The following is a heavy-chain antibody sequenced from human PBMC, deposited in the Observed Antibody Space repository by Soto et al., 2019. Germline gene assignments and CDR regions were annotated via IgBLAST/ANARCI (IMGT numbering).Heavy chain of an antibody. Sequence: QVQLQQWGAGLLKPSETLSLTCAVYGGSFSGYYWSWIRQPPGKGLEWIGEINHSGSTNYNPPLKRRVTISVDTSKNQFSLKLSSVTAADTAVYYCARGPWVWSGSMPPFDYWGQGTLVTVSS. CDR2: INHSGST. CDR3: ARGPWVWSGSMPPFDY. CDR1: GGSFSGYY. V-gene: IGHV4-34*01. D-gene: IGHD3-3*01. J-gene: IGHJ4*02.